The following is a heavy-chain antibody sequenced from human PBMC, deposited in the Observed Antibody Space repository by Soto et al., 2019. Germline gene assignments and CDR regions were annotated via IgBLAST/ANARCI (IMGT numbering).Heavy chain of an antibody. D-gene: IGHD5-18*01. V-gene: IGHV3-30*18. Sequence: PGGSLRLSCAASGFTFSSYGRHWVRQAPGKGLEWVAVISYDGSNKYYADSVKGRFTISRDNSKNTLYLQMNSLRAEDTAVYYCAKVTRRKAMVTYYYYGMDVWGQGTTVTVSS. CDR1: GFTFSSYG. CDR3: AKVTRRKAMVTYYYYGMDV. J-gene: IGHJ6*02. CDR2: ISYDGSNK.